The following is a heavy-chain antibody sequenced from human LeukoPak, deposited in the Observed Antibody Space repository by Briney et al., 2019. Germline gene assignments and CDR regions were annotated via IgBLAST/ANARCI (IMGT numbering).Heavy chain of an antibody. CDR2: IYTSGST. CDR3: ARGEDTAWGSYYYYYMDV. Sequence: PLETLSLTCTVSGGSISSYYWSWIRQPAGKGLEWIGRIYTSGSTNYNPSLKSRVTMSVDTSKNQFSLKLSSVTAADTAVYYCARGEDTAWGSYYYYYMDVWGKGTTVTVSS. J-gene: IGHJ6*03. D-gene: IGHD5-18*01. V-gene: IGHV4-4*07. CDR1: GGSISSYY.